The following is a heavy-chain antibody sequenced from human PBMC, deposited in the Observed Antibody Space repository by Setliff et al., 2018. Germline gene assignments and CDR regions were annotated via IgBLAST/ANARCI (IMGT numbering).Heavy chain of an antibody. CDR2: ISGSGIST. J-gene: IGHJ5*02. V-gene: IGHV3-23*01. D-gene: IGHD5-18*01. CDR3: AKKDTAMVPRGNWFDP. Sequence: GGSLRLSCAASRFTFSSYAMSWVRQAPGKGLEWVSAISGSGISTYYADSVKGRFTISRDNSKNTLYLQRNSLRAEDKAVYYCAKKDTAMVPRGNWFDPWGQGTLVTVSS. CDR1: RFTFSSYA.